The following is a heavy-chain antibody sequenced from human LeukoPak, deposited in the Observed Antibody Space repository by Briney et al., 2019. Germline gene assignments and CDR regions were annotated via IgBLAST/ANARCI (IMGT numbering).Heavy chain of an antibody. V-gene: IGHV1-24*01. Sequence: GASVKVSCKVSGYTLTELSMHWVRQAPGKGLEWMGGFDPEDGETIYAQKFQGRVTMTEDASTDTAYMELSSLRSEDTAVYYCATWYYYGSSGYQEYFQHWGQGTLVTVSS. CDR3: ATWYYYGSSGYQEYFQH. D-gene: IGHD3-22*01. CDR2: FDPEDGET. J-gene: IGHJ1*01. CDR1: GYTLTELS.